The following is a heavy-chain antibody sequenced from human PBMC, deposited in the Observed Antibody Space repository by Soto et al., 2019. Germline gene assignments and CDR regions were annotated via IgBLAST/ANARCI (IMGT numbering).Heavy chain of an antibody. V-gene: IGHV3-30-3*01. CDR1: GFTLSSFA. CDR2: ISYDATNK. D-gene: IGHD3-3*01. Sequence: QVQLVESGGGVVQPGGSLRLSCAASGFTLSSFAMHWVRQAPGKGLEWVALISYDATNKHYAESMKGRFTISRDNIKVTVLLQMNNMTPNDTAKYYCVRSTGYCFSGSCYEPGTAIQYDLDVWGHGTVVIVSS. J-gene: IGHJ6*02. CDR3: VRSTGYCFSGSCYEPGTAIQYDLDV.